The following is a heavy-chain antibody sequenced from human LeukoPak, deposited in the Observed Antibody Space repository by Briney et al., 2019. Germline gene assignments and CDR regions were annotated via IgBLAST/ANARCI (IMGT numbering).Heavy chain of an antibody. V-gene: IGHV3-33*06. CDR2: IWYDGSNK. J-gene: IGHJ3*02. CDR1: GFTFSSYG. D-gene: IGHD1-7*01. CDR3: AKDPTTAGAFDI. Sequence: PGGSLRLSCAASGFTFSSYGMHWVRQAPGKGLEWVAVIWYDGSNKYYADSVKGRFTISRDNSKNTLYLQMNSLRAEDTAVYYCAKDPTTAGAFDIWGQGTMVTVSS.